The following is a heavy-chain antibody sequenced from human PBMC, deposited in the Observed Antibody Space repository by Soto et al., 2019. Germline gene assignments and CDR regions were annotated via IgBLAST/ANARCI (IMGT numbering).Heavy chain of an antibody. CDR3: ARVAYSRYNGFDP. CDR2: VYYSGCT. CDR1: GGSVSSGGYY. D-gene: IGHD5-12*01. Sequence: QVQLQESGPGLVKPSQTLSLTCTVSGGSVSSGGYYWSWIRQHPGKGLEWIGHVYYSGCTYYNPSLKSRVTMSVDASKIQFPLKLSSLTVADTSVYFWARVAYSRYNGFDPWGQGTLGTVSS. V-gene: IGHV4-31*03. J-gene: IGHJ5*02.